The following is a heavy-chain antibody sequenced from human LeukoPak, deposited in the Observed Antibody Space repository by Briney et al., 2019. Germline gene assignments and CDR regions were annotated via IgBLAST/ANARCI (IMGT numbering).Heavy chain of an antibody. Sequence: ASVKVSCKASGYTFTGYYMHWVRQAPGQGLKWMGWINPNSGGTNYAQKFQGRVTMTRDTSISTAYMELSRLRSDDTAVYYCARAYIVVVPAAISWFDPWGQGTLVTVSS. D-gene: IGHD2-2*02. V-gene: IGHV1-2*02. CDR1: GYTFTGYY. J-gene: IGHJ5*02. CDR2: INPNSGGT. CDR3: ARAYIVVVPAAISWFDP.